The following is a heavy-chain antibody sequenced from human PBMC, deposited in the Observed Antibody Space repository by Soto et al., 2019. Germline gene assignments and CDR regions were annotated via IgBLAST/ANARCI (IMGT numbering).Heavy chain of an antibody. Sequence: QLQLQESGPGLVKPSETLSLICSVSGDSISGSRYYWGWIRQPPGKGLEWIGAVYYSGSTYYSPFLGSRVIMSVDTSKNQFSLKVRSVTVADTAVYYCARQWMAGLVPIDHWGQGTLVNVSS. CDR1: GDSISGSRYY. CDR3: ARQWMAGLVPIDH. J-gene: IGHJ4*02. V-gene: IGHV4-39*01. CDR2: VYYSGST. D-gene: IGHD2-2*03.